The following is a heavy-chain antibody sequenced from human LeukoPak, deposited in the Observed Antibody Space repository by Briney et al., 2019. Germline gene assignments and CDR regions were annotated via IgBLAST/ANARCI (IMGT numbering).Heavy chain of an antibody. CDR2: INSDGSIT. CDR1: GFIFSSYW. J-gene: IGHJ5*02. V-gene: IGHV3-74*01. D-gene: IGHD2-2*01. CDR3: ARGDVVVPAAMAPDP. Sequence: GGSLRLYCAASGFIFSSYWMHWDRQAPGKGLVWVSRINSDGSITTYAASVKGRFTISRDNAKNTLYLQMNSLRAEDTAVYYCARGDVVVPAAMAPDPWGQGTLITVSS.